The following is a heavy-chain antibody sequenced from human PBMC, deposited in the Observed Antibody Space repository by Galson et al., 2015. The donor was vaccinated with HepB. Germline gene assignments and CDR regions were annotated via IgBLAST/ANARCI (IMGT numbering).Heavy chain of an antibody. CDR3: ARDWYHPYGGNSFDY. CDR1: GYTFAGFF. V-gene: IGHV1-2*02. Sequence: SVKVSCKASGYTFAGFFMHWVRQAPGQGLDWMGWINPYSGDTNYAQKFQGRVTMTRDTSISTAYMELSGLRSDDTAVYYCARDWYHPYGGNSFDYWGPGTLVTVSS. J-gene: IGHJ4*02. CDR2: INPYSGDT. D-gene: IGHD4-23*01.